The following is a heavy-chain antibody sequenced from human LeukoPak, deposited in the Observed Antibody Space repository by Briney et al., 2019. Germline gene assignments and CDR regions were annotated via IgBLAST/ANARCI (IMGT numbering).Heavy chain of an antibody. J-gene: IGHJ4*02. CDR2: ISSSGRTA. V-gene: IGHV3-11*04. CDR1: GFTFSDYY. D-gene: IGHD3-9*01. Sequence: GGSLRLSCAASGFTFSDYYMNWVRQTPGKGLEWVSYISSSGRTAYYADSVRGRFTISRDNAKNSLYLQMNSLRAEDTAVYYCAREVRYFALGDYWGQGTLVTVSS. CDR3: AREVRYFALGDY.